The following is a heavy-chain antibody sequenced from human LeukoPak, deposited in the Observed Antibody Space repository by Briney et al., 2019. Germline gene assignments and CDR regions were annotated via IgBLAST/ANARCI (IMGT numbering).Heavy chain of an antibody. Sequence: GASVKVSCKASGYTFTDYYMHWVRQAPGQGLEWMGWINPNSGVTNYAQKFQGRVTMTRDTSTSTVYMELSSLRSEDTAVYYCARDRAYYDSSGYYYFDYWGQGTLVTVSS. V-gene: IGHV1-2*02. CDR1: GYTFTDYY. CDR2: INPNSGVT. J-gene: IGHJ4*02. D-gene: IGHD3-22*01. CDR3: ARDRAYYDSSGYYYFDY.